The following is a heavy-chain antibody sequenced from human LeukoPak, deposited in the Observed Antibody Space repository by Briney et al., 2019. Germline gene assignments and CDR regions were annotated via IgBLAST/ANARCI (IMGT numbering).Heavy chain of an antibody. V-gene: IGHV4-4*07. J-gene: IGHJ4*02. CDR3: AREALRGVDY. CDR1: GSXXXXY. D-gene: IGHD5-12*01. Sequence: GSXXXXYWSWIXXPAGKGLEWIGRIYTSGSTNYNPSLKSRVTISVDTSKNQFSLKPSSVTAADTAVYYCAREALRGVDYWGQGTLVTVSS. CDR2: IYTSGST.